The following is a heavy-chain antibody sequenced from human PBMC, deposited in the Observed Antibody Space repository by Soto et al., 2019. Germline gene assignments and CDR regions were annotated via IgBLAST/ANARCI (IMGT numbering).Heavy chain of an antibody. D-gene: IGHD3-16*01. CDR3: ARDFVDYDYIWGEHIRWFDP. Sequence: KPSETLSLTCTVSGGSISSYYWSWIRQPPGKGLEWIGYIYYSGSTNYNPSLKSRVTISVDTSKNQFSLKLSSVTAADTAVYYCARDFVDYDYIWGEHIRWFDPWGQGTLVTVSS. J-gene: IGHJ5*02. V-gene: IGHV4-59*01. CDR2: IYYSGST. CDR1: GGSISSYY.